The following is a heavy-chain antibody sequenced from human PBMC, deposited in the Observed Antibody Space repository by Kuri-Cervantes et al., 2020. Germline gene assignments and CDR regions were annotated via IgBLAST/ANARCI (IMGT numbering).Heavy chain of an antibody. CDR1: GFTFSSYE. J-gene: IGHJ6*03. V-gene: IGHV3-48*03. D-gene: IGHD3-3*01. Sequence: GESLKISCAASGFTFSSYEMNWVRQAPGKGLEWVSYISSSGSTIYYADSVKGRFTISRDNAKNSLYLQMNSLRAEDTAVYYCARPPLSDDFWSGYYVVGPKYYYYYMDVWGKGTTVTVSS. CDR2: ISSSGSTI. CDR3: ARPPLSDDFWSGYYVVGPKYYYYYMDV.